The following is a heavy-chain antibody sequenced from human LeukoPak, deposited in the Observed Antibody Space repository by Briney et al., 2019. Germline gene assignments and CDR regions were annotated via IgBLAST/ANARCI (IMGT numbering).Heavy chain of an antibody. D-gene: IGHD1-26*01. CDR3: ARTSMGATYY. V-gene: IGHV4-59*08. CDR2: MYYGGST. J-gene: IGHJ4*02. CDR1: GGSISDYY. Sequence: PSETLSLTCSVSGGSISDYYWTWIRQPPGKGLEWIGYMYYGGSTNYNPSLKSRVTISADTSTNQFSLRLSSVTAADTAVYYCARTSMGATYYWGQGTLVTVSS.